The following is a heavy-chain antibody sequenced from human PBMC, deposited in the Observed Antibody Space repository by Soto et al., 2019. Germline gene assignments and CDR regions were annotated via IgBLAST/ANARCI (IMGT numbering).Heavy chain of an antibody. J-gene: IGHJ6*02. CDR1: GFTFSSYS. CDR2: ISSSSSYI. Sequence: VGSLRLSCAASGFTFSSYSMNWVRQAPGKGLEWVSPISSSSSYIYYADSVKGRFTISRDNAKNSLYLQMNSLRAEDTAVYYCAREAHPYYDFWSGSPYGMDVWGQGTTVTVSS. D-gene: IGHD3-3*01. CDR3: AREAHPYYDFWSGSPYGMDV. V-gene: IGHV3-21*01.